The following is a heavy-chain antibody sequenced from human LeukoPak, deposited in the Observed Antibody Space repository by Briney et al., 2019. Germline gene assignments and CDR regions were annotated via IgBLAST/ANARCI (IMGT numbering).Heavy chain of an antibody. CDR2: INPNSGGT. D-gene: IGHD3-3*01. CDR3: ARDHSFRSEVDY. J-gene: IGHJ4*02. V-gene: IGHV1-2*02. Sequence: GASVKVSCKASGYTFTGYYMHWVRQAPGQGLEWMGWINPNSGGTNYAQKFQGRVTMTRDTSISTAHMELSRLRSDDTAVYYCARDHSFRSEVDYWGQGTLVTVSS. CDR1: GYTFTGYY.